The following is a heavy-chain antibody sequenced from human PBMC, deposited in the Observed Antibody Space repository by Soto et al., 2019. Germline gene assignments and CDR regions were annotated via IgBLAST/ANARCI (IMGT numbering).Heavy chain of an antibody. CDR1: GFTFSNYG. D-gene: IGHD3-22*01. CDR2: IWYDGTNK. V-gene: IGHV3-33*01. CDR3: ARETYYDTSGNYSGIGGFDY. J-gene: IGHJ4*02. Sequence: QEQLLESGGGVVPPGRSLRLSCAASGFTFSNYGMHWVRQAPGKGLEWVTFIWYDGTNKYYAASVKGRFTISRDKSKSTLYLQLNNLRAEDTAVYYCARETYYDTSGNYSGIGGFDYWGQGPLVTVSS.